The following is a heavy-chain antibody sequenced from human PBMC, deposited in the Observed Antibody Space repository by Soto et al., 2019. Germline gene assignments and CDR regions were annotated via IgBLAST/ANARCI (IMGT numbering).Heavy chain of an antibody. J-gene: IGHJ5*02. D-gene: IGHD6-13*01. V-gene: IGHV1-69*13. CDR2: IIPIFGTA. Sequence: SVKVSCKASGGTFSSYAISWVRQAHGQGLEWMGGIIPIFGTANYAQKFQGRVTITADESTSTAYMELSSLRSEYTAVYYCAREPSSIAAAGTRVFFPFDPWGQGTLVTVSS. CDR3: AREPSSIAAAGTRVFFPFDP. CDR1: GGTFSSYA.